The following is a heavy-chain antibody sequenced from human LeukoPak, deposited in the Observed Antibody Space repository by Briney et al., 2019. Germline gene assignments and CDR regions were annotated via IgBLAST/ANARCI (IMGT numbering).Heavy chain of an antibody. Sequence: KPSETLSLTCTVSGGSISSGSYSWNWIRQHPGKGLEWIGYIFHSGNIYYNPSLKSRVTISVDTSKNQFSLKLSSVTAADTAVYYCARKQGVVTAIPHFDYWGQGALVTVSS. V-gene: IGHV4-31*03. CDR1: GGSISSGSYS. D-gene: IGHD2-21*02. CDR2: IFHSGNI. J-gene: IGHJ4*02. CDR3: ARKQGVVTAIPHFDY.